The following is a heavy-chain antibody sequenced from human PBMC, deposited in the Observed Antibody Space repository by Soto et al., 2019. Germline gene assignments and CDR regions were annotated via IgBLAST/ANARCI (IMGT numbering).Heavy chain of an antibody. V-gene: IGHV5-51*01. CDR3: VRQHPLDSNAWYI. CDR2: IYPGDSDT. J-gene: IGHJ4*02. CDR1: GSGFW. D-gene: IGHD6-19*01. Sequence: GESLKISCKSTGSGFWIACVRQMPVKGLEWIGSIYPGDSDTRYNPSFQGLVTISADRFISASYLQWTSLKASDTAMYYCVRQHPLDSNAWYIWGQGALVTVSS.